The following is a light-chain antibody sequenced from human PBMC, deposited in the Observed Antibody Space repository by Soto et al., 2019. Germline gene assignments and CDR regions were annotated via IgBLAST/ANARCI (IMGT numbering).Light chain of an antibody. J-gene: IGLJ2*01. CDR2: STS. Sequence: QAVVTQEPSLTVSPGGTVTLTCASSTGAVTTPHYPNWFQQKPGQAPRALIYSTSYKHSWTPARFSGSLLGGKAALTVSGVQPEDEAEYFCLIYDGGVQVFGGGTKLTVL. CDR3: LIYDGGVQV. V-gene: IGLV7-43*01. CDR1: TGAVTTPHY.